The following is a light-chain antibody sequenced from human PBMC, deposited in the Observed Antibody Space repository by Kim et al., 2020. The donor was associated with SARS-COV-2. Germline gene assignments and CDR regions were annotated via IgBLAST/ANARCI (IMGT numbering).Light chain of an antibody. CDR1: QSIRSSY. CDR2: GAS. CDR3: HQYGSLPRT. Sequence: EVVLTQSPGTMSLSPGERAILSCRASQSIRSSYFAWFQQKPGQPPRLLIYGASSRATGFPDRFSGTGSGTDFTLTINRLEPEDSALYFCHQYGSLPRTFGQGTKVDI. V-gene: IGKV3-20*01. J-gene: IGKJ1*01.